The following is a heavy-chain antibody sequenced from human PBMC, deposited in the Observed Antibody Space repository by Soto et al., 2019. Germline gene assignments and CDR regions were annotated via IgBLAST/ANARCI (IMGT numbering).Heavy chain of an antibody. Sequence: GESLKISCKGSGYSFINYWIGWVRQMPGKGLEWMGIIYCGDSETRYSPSFQGQVTISADKSISTAYLQWSSLKASDTAMYYCARLSYGDFYYAMDVWGQGTTVTVSS. CDR2: IYCGDSET. CDR1: GYSFINYW. CDR3: ARLSYGDFYYAMDV. V-gene: IGHV5-51*01. J-gene: IGHJ6*02. D-gene: IGHD4-17*01.